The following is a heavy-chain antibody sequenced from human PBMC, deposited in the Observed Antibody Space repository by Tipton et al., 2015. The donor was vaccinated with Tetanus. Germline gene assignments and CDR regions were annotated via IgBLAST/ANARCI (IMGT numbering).Heavy chain of an antibody. V-gene: IGHV5-51*01. J-gene: IGHJ4*02. CDR3: ARAHCTDGVCNFDF. Sequence: VQLVQSGGEVKKPGESLKISCKGSGYIFNNYWIGWVRPKTGKGLEWMGIIYPGDSDTRYSPSFQGQVTISVAKSINTPYLQWSSLKASDTSLFYCARAHCTDGVCNFDFWGQGALVTVAS. D-gene: IGHD2-8*01. CDR1: GYIFNNYW. CDR2: IYPGDSDT.